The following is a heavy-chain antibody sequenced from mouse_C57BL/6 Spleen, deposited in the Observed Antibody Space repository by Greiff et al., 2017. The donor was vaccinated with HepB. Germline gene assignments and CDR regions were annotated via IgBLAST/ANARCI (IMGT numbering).Heavy chain of an antibody. Sequence: QVHVKQPGAELVKPGASVKLSCKASGYTFTSYWMQWVKQRPGQGLEWIGEIDPSDSYTNYNQKFKGKATLTVDTSSSTAYMQLSSLTSEDSAVYYCATAVWGTGTTVTVSS. CDR3: ATAV. CDR2: IDPSDSYT. CDR1: GYTFTSYW. V-gene: IGHV1-50*01. J-gene: IGHJ1*03.